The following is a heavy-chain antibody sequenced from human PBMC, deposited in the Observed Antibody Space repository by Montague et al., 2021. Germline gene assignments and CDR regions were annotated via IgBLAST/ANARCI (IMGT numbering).Heavy chain of an antibody. CDR1: GDSINGWY. J-gene: IGHJ4*02. CDR3: ARQGFYESGGFFI. Sequence: SETLSLTCSVSGDSINGWYWSWIRQPPGKGLEWIGSVFYSGATNCNPSLKSRVTMSADTSKNQVSLKVNSVTAADTAVYYCARQGFYESGGFFIWGLGTLVTVSS. CDR2: VFYSGAT. V-gene: IGHV4-59*01. D-gene: IGHD3-22*01.